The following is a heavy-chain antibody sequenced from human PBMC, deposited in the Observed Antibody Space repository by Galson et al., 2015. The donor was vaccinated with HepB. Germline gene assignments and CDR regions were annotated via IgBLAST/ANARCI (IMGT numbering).Heavy chain of an antibody. D-gene: IGHD1-26*01. V-gene: IGHV3-23*01. Sequence: SLRLSCAASGFTFSNYAMSWVRQAPGKGLEWVSSISGVGVSTYYADSVKGRFTISRDNSKNTLYLQMNSLRAEDTAVYYCAMGWELLNMDVWGKGTTVTVSS. CDR1: GFTFSNYA. CDR2: ISGVGVST. J-gene: IGHJ6*03. CDR3: AMGWELLNMDV.